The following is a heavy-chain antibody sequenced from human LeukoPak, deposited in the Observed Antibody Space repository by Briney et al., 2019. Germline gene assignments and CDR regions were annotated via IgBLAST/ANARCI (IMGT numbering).Heavy chain of an antibody. D-gene: IGHD3-3*01. CDR2: ISPPGGTT. Sequence: PGGSLRLSCVDSGFTFTNYGMSWVRQTPGKGLEYVSSISPPGGTTYYADSVKGRFFVSRDNSKNTVYLQMSSLRVDDTAVYYCATIGGTKPTDASDFWGQVTMVTVSS. V-gene: IGHV3-23*01. CDR1: GFTFTNYG. J-gene: IGHJ3*01. CDR3: ATIGGTKPTDASDF.